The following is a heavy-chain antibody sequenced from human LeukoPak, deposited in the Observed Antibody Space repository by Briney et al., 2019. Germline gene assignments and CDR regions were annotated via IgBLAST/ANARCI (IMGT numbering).Heavy chain of an antibody. CDR1: GGTFSSYA. J-gene: IGHJ4*02. Sequence: ASVKVSCKASGGTFSSYAISWVRQAPGQGLEWMGGIIPIFGTANYAQKFQGRVTITADESTSTAYMELRSLRSDDTAVYYCARGYDYGAEYYFDYWGQGTLVTVSS. V-gene: IGHV1-69*13. CDR2: IIPIFGTA. D-gene: IGHD4-17*01. CDR3: ARGYDYGAEYYFDY.